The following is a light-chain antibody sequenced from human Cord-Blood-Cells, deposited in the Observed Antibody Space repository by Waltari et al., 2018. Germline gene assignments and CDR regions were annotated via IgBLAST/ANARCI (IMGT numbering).Light chain of an antibody. J-gene: IGKJ5*01. CDR3: QQYYSTPIT. Sequence: DLVMTHSPDSLAVSLGERATINCKSSQSVLYSSNNKNYLAWYQQKPGQPPKLLIYWASTRESGVPDRFSGSGSGTDFTLTISSLQAEDVAVYYCQQYYSTPITFGQGTRLEIK. V-gene: IGKV4-1*01. CDR1: QSVLYSSNNKNY. CDR2: WAS.